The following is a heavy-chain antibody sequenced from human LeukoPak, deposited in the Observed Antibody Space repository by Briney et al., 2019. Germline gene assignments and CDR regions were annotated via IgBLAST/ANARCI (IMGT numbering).Heavy chain of an antibody. D-gene: IGHD3-10*01. CDR2: IIIVGGYI. Sequence: GGSWSLSCAASGLPSRTYRRNGFARAQGRGLGGVSSIIIVGGYIYYTDSVKGRFTISRDNAKNSLYLQMNSLRAEDTAVYYCARVDVGVNYYGSGSYPWPIDYWGQGTLVTVSS. CDR3: ARVDVGVNYYGSGSYPWPIDY. CDR1: GLPSRTYR. V-gene: IGHV3-21*05. J-gene: IGHJ4*02.